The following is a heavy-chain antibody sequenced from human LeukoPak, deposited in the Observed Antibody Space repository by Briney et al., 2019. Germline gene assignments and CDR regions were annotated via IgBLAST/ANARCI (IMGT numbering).Heavy chain of an antibody. J-gene: IGHJ4*02. V-gene: IGHV1-18*01. CDR3: ARDLRLESGDY. CDR2: ISAYNGNT. D-gene: IGHD3-10*01. CDR1: GYTFTSYG. Sequence: ASVKVSCKASGYTFTSYGISWVRQAPGQGLEWMGWISAYNGNTNYAQKFQGRVTMTRDTSISTAYMELNRLRSDDTAVYYCARDLRLESGDYWGQGTLVTVFS.